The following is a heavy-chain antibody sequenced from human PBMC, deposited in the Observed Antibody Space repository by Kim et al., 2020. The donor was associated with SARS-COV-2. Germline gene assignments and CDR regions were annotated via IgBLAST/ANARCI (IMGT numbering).Heavy chain of an antibody. V-gene: IGHV3-7*03. J-gene: IGHJ4*02. CDR2: IKEDGNEK. CDR3: TRDLTVSTRGFDY. D-gene: IGHD4-17*01. Sequence: GGSLRLSCTVSGLSFSSYWMSWVRQAPGQGLEWVANIKEDGNEKHYVDSVNGRFTISRDNAKNSLYLQMNSLRADDTAVYYCTRDLTVSTRGFDYWGQGTLVTVSS. CDR1: GLSFSSYW.